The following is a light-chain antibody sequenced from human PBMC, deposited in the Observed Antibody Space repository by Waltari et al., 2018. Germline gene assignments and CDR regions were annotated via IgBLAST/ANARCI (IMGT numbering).Light chain of an antibody. Sequence: DIQMTQSPPTLSASVGDRVTITCRASQSISSWLAWYQQKPGKAPKLLIYKASSLESGVPSRFSGSGSGTEFTLTISSLQPDDFATYYCQQYNSYSCTFGQGTKVEIK. CDR1: QSISSW. CDR2: KAS. J-gene: IGKJ1*01. V-gene: IGKV1-5*03. CDR3: QQYNSYSCT.